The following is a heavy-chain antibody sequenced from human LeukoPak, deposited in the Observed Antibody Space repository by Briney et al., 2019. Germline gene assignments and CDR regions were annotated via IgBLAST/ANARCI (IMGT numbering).Heavy chain of an antibody. CDR3: AREGDIVGATTIDY. Sequence: GASVKVSCKASGYTFTGYYMRWVRQAPGQGLEWMGWINPNSGGTNYAQKFQGRVTMTRDTSISTAYMELSRLRSDDTAVYYCAREGDIVGATTIDYWGQGTLVTVSS. J-gene: IGHJ4*02. V-gene: IGHV1-2*02. CDR1: GYTFTGYY. D-gene: IGHD1-26*01. CDR2: INPNSGGT.